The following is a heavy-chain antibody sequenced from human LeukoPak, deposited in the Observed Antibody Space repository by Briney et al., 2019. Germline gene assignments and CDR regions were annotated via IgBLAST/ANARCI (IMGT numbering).Heavy chain of an antibody. V-gene: IGHV3-7*01. CDR1: GFTFSSYW. D-gene: IGHD3-22*01. J-gene: IGHJ4*02. CDR2: IKQDGSEK. Sequence: PGGSLRLSCAASGFTFSSYWMSWVRQAPGKGLEWVANIKQDGSEKYYVDSVKGRFTISRDNAKNSLYLQMNSLRAEDTAVYYCAKEATYYYDSSGYFFDYWGQGTLVTVSS. CDR3: AKEATYYYDSSGYFFDY.